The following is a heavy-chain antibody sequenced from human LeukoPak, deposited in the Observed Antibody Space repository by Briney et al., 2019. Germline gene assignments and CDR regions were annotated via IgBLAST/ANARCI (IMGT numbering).Heavy chain of an antibody. V-gene: IGHV1-46*01. CDR2: INPSGGST. D-gene: IGHD2-15*01. CDR3: ARDAGGSCDY. CDR1: GGTFSSYA. J-gene: IGHJ4*02. Sequence: ASVKVSCKASGGTFSSYAISWVRQAPGQGLEWMGIINPSGGSTSYAQKFQGRVTMTRDTSTSTVYMELSSLRSEDTAVYYCARDAGGSCDYWGQGTLVTVSS.